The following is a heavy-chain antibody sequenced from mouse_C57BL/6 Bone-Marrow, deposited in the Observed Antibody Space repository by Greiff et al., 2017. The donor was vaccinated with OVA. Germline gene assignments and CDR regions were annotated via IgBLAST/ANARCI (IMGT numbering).Heavy chain of an antibody. CDR3: ASPQTGTGDY. CDR2: INPYNGGT. V-gene: IGHV1-19*01. Sequence: EVQLQQSGPVLVKPGASVKMSCKASGYTFTDYYMNWVKQSHGKSLEWIGVINPYNGGTSYNQKFKGKATLTVDKSSSTAYMELNSLTSEDSAVYYCASPQTGTGDYWGQGTTLTVSS. D-gene: IGHD4-1*01. CDR1: GYTFTDYY. J-gene: IGHJ2*01.